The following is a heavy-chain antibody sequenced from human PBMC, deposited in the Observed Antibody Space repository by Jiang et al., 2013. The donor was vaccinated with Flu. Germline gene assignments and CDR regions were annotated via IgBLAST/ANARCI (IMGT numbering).Heavy chain of an antibody. CDR3: ASGAVAGPSYYYYGMDV. CDR1: GFTFSSYA. V-gene: IGHV3-30-3*01. Sequence: VQLVESGGGVVQPGRSLRLSCAASGFTFSSYAMHWVRQAPGKGLEWVAVISYDGSNKYYADSVKGRFTISRDNSKNTLYLQMNSLRAEDTAVYYCASGAVAGPSYYYYGMDVWGQGTTVTVSS. J-gene: IGHJ6*02. CDR2: ISYDGSNK. D-gene: IGHD6-19*01.